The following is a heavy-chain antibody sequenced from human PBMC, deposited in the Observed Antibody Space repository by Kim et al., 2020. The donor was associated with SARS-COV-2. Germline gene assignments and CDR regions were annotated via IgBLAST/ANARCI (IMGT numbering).Heavy chain of an antibody. Sequence: GGSLRLSCAASGFTVSSNYMSWVRQAPGKGLEWVSVIYSCGSTYYADSVKGRFTISRDNSKNTLYLQMNSLRAEDTAVYYCASNNYYDSSGYGAFCYYYYGMDVWGQGTTVTVSS. CDR1: GFTVSSNY. V-gene: IGHV3-66*03. J-gene: IGHJ6*02. CDR2: IYSCGST. CDR3: ASNNYYDSSGYGAFCYYYYGMDV. D-gene: IGHD3-22*01.